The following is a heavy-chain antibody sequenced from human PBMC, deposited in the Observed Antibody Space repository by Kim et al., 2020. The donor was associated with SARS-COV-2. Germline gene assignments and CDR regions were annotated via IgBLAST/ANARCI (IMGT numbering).Heavy chain of an antibody. D-gene: IGHD6-13*01. CDR2: ISGSST. CDR3: EKRSTAADFDH. CDR1: GFTFSSYA. Sequence: GGSLRLSCAASGFTFSSYAMSWVRQAPGKGLEWVSTISGSSTYYADSVKGRFTISRDISKNTLYLLMNSLRADDTAVYYCEKRSTAADFDHCGQGTLVT. J-gene: IGHJ4*02. V-gene: IGHV3-23*01.